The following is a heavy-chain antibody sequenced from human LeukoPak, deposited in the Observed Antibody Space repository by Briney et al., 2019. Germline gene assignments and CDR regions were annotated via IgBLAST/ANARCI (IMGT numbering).Heavy chain of an antibody. CDR2: IDAGNGDT. D-gene: IGHD2-2*01. CDR1: GYTFSDYA. V-gene: IGHV1-3*01. CDR3: ARGSTSDWPLDH. Sequence: ASVKVSFKASGYTFSDYAVHWVRQATGQRFEWMGWIDAGNGDTRYSQKFQGRVTITRDTSASTAYIELRSLRSEDTAMYYCARGSTSDWPLDHWGQETLVTISS. J-gene: IGHJ4*02.